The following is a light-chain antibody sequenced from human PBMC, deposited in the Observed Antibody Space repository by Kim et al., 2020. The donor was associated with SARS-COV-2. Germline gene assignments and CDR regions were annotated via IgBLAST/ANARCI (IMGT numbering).Light chain of an antibody. J-gene: IGLJ2*01. Sequence: ALGQTGRSTGRRDSLRTYYARWSQQKPGQAPVLVIHGENNRPSGIPDRFSGSSSGNTASLTITGAQAEDEADYYCNSRDSSGDLVVFGGGTQLTVL. CDR3: NSRDSSGDLVV. CDR2: GEN. CDR1: SLRTYY. V-gene: IGLV3-19*01.